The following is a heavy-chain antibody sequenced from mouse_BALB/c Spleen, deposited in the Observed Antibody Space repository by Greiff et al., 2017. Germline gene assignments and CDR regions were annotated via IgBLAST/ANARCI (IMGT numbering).Heavy chain of an antibody. CDR1: GFDFSRYW. Sequence: EVKLQESGGGLVQPGGSLKLSCAASGFDFSRYWMSWVRQAPGKGLEWIGEINPDSSTINYTPSLKDKFIISRDNAKNTLYLQMSKVRSEDTALYYCARRYYYGSSYWYFDVWGAGTTVTVSS. V-gene: IGHV4-1*02. CDR3: ARRYYYGSSYWYFDV. CDR2: INPDSSTI. J-gene: IGHJ1*01. D-gene: IGHD1-1*01.